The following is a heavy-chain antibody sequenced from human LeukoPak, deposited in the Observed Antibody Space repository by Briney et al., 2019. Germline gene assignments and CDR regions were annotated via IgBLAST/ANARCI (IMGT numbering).Heavy chain of an antibody. Sequence: SETLSLTCTVSSGSISSGGYYWSWIRQHPGKGLEWIGYIYYSGSTNYNPSLKSRVTISADKSKNQVSLKLTSVTAADTAVYYCARLSVIVGAALEYYYYYMDVWGQGTTVTVSS. CDR1: SGSISSGGYY. J-gene: IGHJ6*03. CDR3: ARLSVIVGAALEYYYYYMDV. D-gene: IGHD1-26*01. V-gene: IGHV4-31*03. CDR2: IYYSGST.